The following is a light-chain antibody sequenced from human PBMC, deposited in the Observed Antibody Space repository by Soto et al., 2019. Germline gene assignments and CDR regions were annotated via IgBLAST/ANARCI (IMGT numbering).Light chain of an antibody. CDR1: QSVSSN. V-gene: IGKV3-15*01. J-gene: IGKJ1*01. Sequence: EIVMTQSPATLSVSPGERATLSCRASQSVSSNLSGYQQKTGQAPTLLLYGAATRATGIPARFSGSGSATEFTLTISSLQYADVSVEYCQQYNSWPPLTFGQGTQVEIK. CDR3: QQYNSWPPLT. CDR2: GAA.